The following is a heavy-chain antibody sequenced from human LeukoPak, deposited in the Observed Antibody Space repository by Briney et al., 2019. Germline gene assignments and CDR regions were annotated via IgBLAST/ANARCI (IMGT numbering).Heavy chain of an antibody. V-gene: IGHV4-59*01. CDR1: GASIRSFY. J-gene: IGHJ3*02. CDR3: ARDAPPAYSSLTAFDI. D-gene: IGHD6-13*01. Sequence: SETLSLTCTVSGASIRSFYWSWIRQPPGQGREWIAYISYTGNTNYNPSLKSRVTISLATSKNQFSLKLSSVTAADTAVYYCARDAPPAYSSLTAFDIWGQGTMVTVSS. CDR2: ISYTGNT.